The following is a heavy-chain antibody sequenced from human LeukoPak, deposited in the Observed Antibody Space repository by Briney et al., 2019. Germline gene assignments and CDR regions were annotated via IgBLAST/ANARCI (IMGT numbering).Heavy chain of an antibody. CDR2: INPNSGGA. J-gene: IGHJ3*01. Sequence: ASVKVSCKPSKYTFTDYYLHWVRQAPGQGLEWMGWINPNSGGASYAQKFQGRVTMTRDTSISTAYMELSRLRSDDTVVYYCARSYGSGRRDAFDFWGQGTMVTVSS. V-gene: IGHV1-2*02. CDR1: KYTFTDYY. D-gene: IGHD3-10*01. CDR3: ARSYGSGRRDAFDF.